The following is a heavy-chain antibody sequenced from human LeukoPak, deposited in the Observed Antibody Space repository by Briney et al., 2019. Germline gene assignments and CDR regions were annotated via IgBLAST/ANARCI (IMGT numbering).Heavy chain of an antibody. V-gene: IGHV3-30*14. CDR3: TRDPTAVADRGDY. Sequence: PGGSLRLSCAASGFTFTSYALHWVRQAPGKGLEWVGIISYDGSNQYYADSVKGRFTISRDNFKNSVYLQMNSLRAEDTAVYYCTRDPTAVADRGDYWGQGTLVTVSS. J-gene: IGHJ4*02. D-gene: IGHD6-19*01. CDR1: GFTFTSYA. CDR2: ISYDGSNQ.